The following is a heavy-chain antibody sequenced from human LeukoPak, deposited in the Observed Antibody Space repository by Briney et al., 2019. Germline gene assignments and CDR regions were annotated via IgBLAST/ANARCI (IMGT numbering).Heavy chain of an antibody. D-gene: IGHD6-13*01. J-gene: IGHJ6*03. CDR3: ARNLAVPRYSSSWFPYYYYYYMDV. CDR1: GVSISSSNSH. CDR2: IYYSGNT. V-gene: IGHV4-39*01. Sequence: SETLSLTCTVSGVSISSSNSHWGWIRQPPGKGLEWIGSIYYSGNTYYNASLKSQVSISIDTSKNQFSLKLSSVTAADTAVYYCARNLAVPRYSSSWFPYYYYYYMDVWGKGTTVTVSS.